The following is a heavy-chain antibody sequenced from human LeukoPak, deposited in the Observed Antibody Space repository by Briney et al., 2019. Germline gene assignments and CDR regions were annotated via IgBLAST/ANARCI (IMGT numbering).Heavy chain of an antibody. D-gene: IGHD6-19*01. Sequence: SGGSLRLSCAASGFIFSNYGMHWVRQAPGKGLEWVAFIRYDESNKSYADSVKGRFTISRDNSKNILFLQMNSLRAEDTAVYYCATMQWLEGVDWFDPWGQGTLVTVSS. CDR1: GFIFSNYG. V-gene: IGHV3-30*02. J-gene: IGHJ5*02. CDR3: ATMQWLEGVDWFDP. CDR2: IRYDESNK.